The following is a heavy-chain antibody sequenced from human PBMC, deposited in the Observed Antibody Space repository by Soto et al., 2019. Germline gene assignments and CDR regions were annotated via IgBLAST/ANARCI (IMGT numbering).Heavy chain of an antibody. CDR3: ATLLVTYDGSNYYLED. CDR1: GYSSAGYGFTSSW. J-gene: IGHJ4*02. Sequence: EMQLVQSGAEVKEPGESLKISCQGSGYSSAGYGFTSSWVGWVRQMPGKGLEWMGIIYVLDSDTRYNPSFQGQVTISADKSISTAYLQWSSLKASDNAIYYCATLLVTYDGSNYYLEDWGQGTLVTVSS. D-gene: IGHD3-22*01. CDR2: IYVLDSDT. V-gene: IGHV5-51*01.